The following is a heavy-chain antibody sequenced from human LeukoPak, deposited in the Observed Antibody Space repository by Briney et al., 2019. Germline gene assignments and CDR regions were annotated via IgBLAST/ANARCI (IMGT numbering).Heavy chain of an antibody. D-gene: IGHD3-22*01. J-gene: IGHJ4*02. CDR2: ISGSGGST. V-gene: IGHV3-23*01. CDR1: GFTFSSYA. CDR3: AKGGHYYDSSGYSPSGY. Sequence: GGSLRLSCAASGFTFSSYAMSWVRQAPGKGLEWVSAISGSGGSTYYADSVKGRFTISRDNSKNTLYLQMNSLRAEDTAVYYCAKGGHYYDSSGYSPSGYWGQGTLVTVSS.